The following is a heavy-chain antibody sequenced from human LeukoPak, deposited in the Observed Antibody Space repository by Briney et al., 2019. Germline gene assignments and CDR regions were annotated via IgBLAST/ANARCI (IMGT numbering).Heavy chain of an antibody. Sequence: GGSLRLSCAASGFTFSSYEMNWVRQAPGKGLEWVSYISRSGSTIYYADSVKGRFTISRDNAKNSLYLQMNSLRAEDTAVYYCARGGLLLWFGELSAPFDYWGQGTLVTVSS. CDR2: ISRSGSTI. CDR1: GFTFSSYE. J-gene: IGHJ4*02. D-gene: IGHD3-10*01. CDR3: ARGGLLLWFGELSAPFDY. V-gene: IGHV3-48*03.